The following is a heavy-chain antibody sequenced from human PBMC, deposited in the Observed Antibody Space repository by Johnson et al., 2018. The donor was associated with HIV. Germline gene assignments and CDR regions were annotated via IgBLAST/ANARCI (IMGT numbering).Heavy chain of an antibody. CDR3: AKDLRVFDWFNAYDAFDI. V-gene: IGHV3-30*18. Sequence: QVQLVESGGGVVQPGRSLRLSCAASGFTFSSYGMHWVRHAPGKGLEWVAVISYDGSNKYYADSVKGRFSISRDNSKNTLYLQMNSLRVEDTAVYFCAKDLRVFDWFNAYDAFDIWGQGTMVTVSS. CDR1: GFTFSSYG. D-gene: IGHD3-9*01. CDR2: ISYDGSNK. J-gene: IGHJ3*02.